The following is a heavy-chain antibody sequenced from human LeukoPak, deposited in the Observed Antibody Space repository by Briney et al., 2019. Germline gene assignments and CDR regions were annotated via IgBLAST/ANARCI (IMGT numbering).Heavy chain of an antibody. D-gene: IGHD5-18*01. CDR1: GFTFSSYW. Sequence: PGGSLRLSCAASGFTFSSYWMHWVRQAPGKGLVWVSRINSDGSTTSYADSGKGRFTISRDNAKKTLYLQMNSLRAEDTAIYYCARGYSSGYRIDYWGQGTLVTVSS. V-gene: IGHV3-74*01. J-gene: IGHJ4*02. CDR2: INSDGSTT. CDR3: ARGYSSGYRIDY.